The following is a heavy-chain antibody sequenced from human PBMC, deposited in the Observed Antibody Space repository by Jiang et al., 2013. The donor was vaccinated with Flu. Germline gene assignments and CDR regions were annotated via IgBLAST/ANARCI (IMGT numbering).Heavy chain of an antibody. J-gene: IGHJ6*02. CDR3: AKDTSGGIWDYYYYGMDV. CDR1: GFTFSSYA. V-gene: IGHV3-23*01. Sequence: SGFTFSSYAMSWVRQAPGKGLEWVSAISGSGGSTYYADSVKGRFTISRDNSKNTLYLQMNSLRAEDTAVYYCAKDTSGGIWDYYYYGMDVWGQGP. D-gene: IGHD2-15*01. CDR2: ISGSGGST.